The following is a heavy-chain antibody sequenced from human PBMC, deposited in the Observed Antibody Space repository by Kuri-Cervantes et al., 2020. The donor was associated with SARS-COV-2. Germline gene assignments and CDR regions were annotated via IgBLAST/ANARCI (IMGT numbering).Heavy chain of an antibody. D-gene: IGHD1-26*01. J-gene: IGHJ4*02. V-gene: IGHV1-2*04. CDR2: INPNSGGT. CDR3: ATARWQWEPTSHFDY. Sequence: ASVKVSCKASGYTFTGYYMHWVRQAPGQGLEWMGWINPNSGGTNYAQKFQGWVTMTRDTSISTAYMELSRLRSDDTAVYYCATARWQWEPTSHFDYWGQGTLVTVSS. CDR1: GYTFTGYY.